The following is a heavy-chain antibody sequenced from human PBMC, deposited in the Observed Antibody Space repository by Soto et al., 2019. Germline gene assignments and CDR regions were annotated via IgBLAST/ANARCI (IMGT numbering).Heavy chain of an antibody. CDR1: GYTFTSYA. J-gene: IGHJ3*02. CDR2: INAVNGNT. V-gene: IGHV1-3*01. D-gene: IGHD3-10*01. Sequence: QVQLVQSGAEVKKPGASVKVSCKASGYTFTSYAMHWVRQAPGQSLEWMGWINAVNGNTKYSQKFQGRVTITRDTSASTAYMELSSLRSEDTAVYYCARPESYYYGSGTGGYAFEIWGQGTVVTVSS. CDR3: ARPESYYYGSGTGGYAFEI.